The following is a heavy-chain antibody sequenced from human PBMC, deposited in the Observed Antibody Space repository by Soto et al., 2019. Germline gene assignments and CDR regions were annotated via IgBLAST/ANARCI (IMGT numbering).Heavy chain of an antibody. D-gene: IGHD6-13*01. J-gene: IGHJ6*04. Sequence: SETLSLTCAVYGGSFSGYYWSWIRQPPGKGLEWIGEINHSGSTNYNPSLKSRVTISVDTSKNQFSLKLSSVTAADTAVYYCARGLVAAAGTAGPRGYYSVMDVWGKGTTVTVSS. CDR3: ARGLVAAAGTAGPRGYYSVMDV. CDR2: INHSGST. V-gene: IGHV4-34*01. CDR1: GGSFSGYY.